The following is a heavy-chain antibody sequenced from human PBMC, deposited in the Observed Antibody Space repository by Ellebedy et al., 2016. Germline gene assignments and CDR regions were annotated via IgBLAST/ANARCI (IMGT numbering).Heavy chain of an antibody. CDR1: GGTFSSYA. CDR3: ARAESCSGGSCYDDLHWFDP. CDR2: IIPIFGTA. D-gene: IGHD2-15*01. Sequence: SVKVSCXASGGTFSSYAISWVRQAPGQGLEWMGGIIPIFGTANYAQKFQGRVTMTTDTSTSTAYMELRSLRSDDTAVYYCARAESCSGGSCYDDLHWFDPWGQGTLVTVSS. V-gene: IGHV1-69*05. J-gene: IGHJ5*02.